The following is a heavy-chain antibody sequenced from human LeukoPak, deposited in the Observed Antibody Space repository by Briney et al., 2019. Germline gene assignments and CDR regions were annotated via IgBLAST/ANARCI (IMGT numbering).Heavy chain of an antibody. V-gene: IGHV4-59*01. CDR1: GGSFSSYY. CDR2: IYYSGST. D-gene: IGHD3-22*01. Sequence: PSETLSLTCAVYGGSFSSYYWGWIRQPPGKGLEWIGYIYYSGSTNYNPSLKSRVTISVDTSKNQFSLKLSSVTAADTAVYYCARAGYYYDSSGYYLRTMTARTAIPFDPWGQGTLVTVSS. J-gene: IGHJ5*02. CDR3: ARAGYYYDSSGYYLRTMTARTAIPFDP.